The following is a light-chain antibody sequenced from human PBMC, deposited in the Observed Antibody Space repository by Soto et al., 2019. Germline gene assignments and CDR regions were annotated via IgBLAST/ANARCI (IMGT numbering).Light chain of an antibody. Sequence: EIVLTQSPATLSLSPGERATVSCKASQSVSNNLGWNQQKAGQAPRLLIYDASNRATGIPARFSGSGSGTVFTLTISSLEPEDFAVYYCQHGATFGQGTRLEIK. CDR3: QHGAT. CDR2: DAS. CDR1: QSVSNN. V-gene: IGKV3-11*01. J-gene: IGKJ5*01.